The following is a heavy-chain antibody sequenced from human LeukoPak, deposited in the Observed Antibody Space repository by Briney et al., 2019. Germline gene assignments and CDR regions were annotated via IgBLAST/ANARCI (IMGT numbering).Heavy chain of an antibody. Sequence: SETLSLTCAVSGGSISSGSYSWSWIRQPPGKGLEWIGYIYPRGSTYYNPSLKSRVILSLYKSANQFSLNLSSVTAADTAVYYCARFSPRAMGNYLDFWGQGTLVTVSS. V-gene: IGHV4-30-2*01. CDR3: ARFSPRAMGNYLDF. CDR2: IYPRGST. J-gene: IGHJ4*02. CDR1: GGSISSGSYS. D-gene: IGHD7-27*01.